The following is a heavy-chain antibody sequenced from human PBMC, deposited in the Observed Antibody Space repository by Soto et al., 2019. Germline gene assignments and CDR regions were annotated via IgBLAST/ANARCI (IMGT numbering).Heavy chain of an antibody. Sequence: SETLSLTCTVSGDSMSSYYWTWIRQPAGKGLEWIGRVYSSGGTHYNPSLKSRVTISLDTSKNQFSLRLLSVTDADTAVYYCARGQRFSDWFDPWGQGTLATVSS. J-gene: IGHJ5*02. CDR2: VYSSGGT. CDR3: ARGQRFSDWFDP. D-gene: IGHD3-3*01. CDR1: GDSMSSYY. V-gene: IGHV4-4*07.